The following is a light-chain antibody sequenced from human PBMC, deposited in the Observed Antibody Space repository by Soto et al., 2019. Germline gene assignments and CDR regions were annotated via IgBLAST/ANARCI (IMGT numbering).Light chain of an antibody. CDR2: GAS. V-gene: IGKV3-15*01. J-gene: IGKJ1*01. Sequence: EIVMTQSPATLSVSPGERATLSCRASQSVSSNLAWYQQKPGQAPRLLIYGASTRATGIPARFSGSGSGTEFTLTISSLQSEDYAVYNCQQYNNWTPWTFGQGTKVELK. CDR3: QQYNNWTPWT. CDR1: QSVSSN.